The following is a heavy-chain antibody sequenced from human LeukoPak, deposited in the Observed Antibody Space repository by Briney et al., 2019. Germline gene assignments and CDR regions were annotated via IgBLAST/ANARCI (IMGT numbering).Heavy chain of an antibody. V-gene: IGHV3-30-3*01. CDR1: GFTFSSYA. Sequence: TGRSLRLSCAASGFTFSSYAMHWVRQAPGKGLEWVAVISYDGSNKYYADSVKGRFTISRDNSKNTLYLQMNSLRAEDTAVYYCARDSFYSISQYGMDVWGQGTTVTVSS. J-gene: IGHJ6*02. CDR3: ARDSFYSISQYGMDV. D-gene: IGHD4-4*01. CDR2: ISYDGSNK.